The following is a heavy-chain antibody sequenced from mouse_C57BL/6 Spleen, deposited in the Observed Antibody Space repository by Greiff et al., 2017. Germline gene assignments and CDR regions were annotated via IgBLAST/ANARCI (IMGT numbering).Heavy chain of an antibody. D-gene: IGHD2-4*01. CDR2: INPSSGYT. Sequence: VQRVESGAELARPGASVKMSCKASGYTFTSYTMHWVKQRPGQGLEWIGYINPSSGYTKYNQKFKDKATLTADKSSSTAYMQLSSLTSEDSAVYYCARSGYDYDTWFAYWGQGTLVTVSA. CDR3: ARSGYDYDTWFAY. J-gene: IGHJ3*01. V-gene: IGHV1-4*01. CDR1: GYTFTSYT.